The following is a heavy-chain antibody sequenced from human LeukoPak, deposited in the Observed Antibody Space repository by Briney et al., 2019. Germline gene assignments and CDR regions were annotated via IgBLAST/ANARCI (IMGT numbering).Heavy chain of an antibody. Sequence: PSETLSLTCTVSGGSISSSSYYWGWIRQPPWKGLEWVSSISSSSSYIYYADSVKGRFTISRDNAKNSLYLQMNSLRAEDTAVYYCARGAIAARHDYWGQGTLVTVSS. CDR2: ISSSSSYI. J-gene: IGHJ4*02. V-gene: IGHV3-21*01. CDR1: GGSISSSS. CDR3: ARGAIAARHDY. D-gene: IGHD6-6*01.